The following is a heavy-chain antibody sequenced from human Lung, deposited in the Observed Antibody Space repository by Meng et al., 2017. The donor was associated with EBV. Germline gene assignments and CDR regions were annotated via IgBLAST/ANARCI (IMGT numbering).Heavy chain of an antibody. CDR2: IYYSGST. J-gene: IGHJ5*02. Sequence: QLQPQESGPGLVKPSQTLPLTCTVSGGSISSGGYYWSWIRQHPGKGLEWIGYIYYSGSTYYNPSLKSLVTISVDTSKNQFSLKLSSVTAADTAVYYCARVVAGRYNWFDPWGQGTLVTVSS. V-gene: IGHV4-31*01. CDR3: ARVVAGRYNWFDP. D-gene: IGHD6-6*01. CDR1: GGSISSGGYY.